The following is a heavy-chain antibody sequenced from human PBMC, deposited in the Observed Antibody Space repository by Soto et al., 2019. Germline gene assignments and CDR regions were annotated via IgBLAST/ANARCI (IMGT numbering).Heavy chain of an antibody. J-gene: IGHJ4*02. D-gene: IGHD2-2*02. CDR2: ISAYNGHT. V-gene: IGHV1-18*04. CDR3: AKCSASCYNGFDY. CDR1: GYTFTGYY. Sequence: GASVKVSCKASGYTFTGYYMHWVRQAPGQGLEWMGRISAYNGHTNYAQKLQGRVTMTTDTSTSTAYMELRSLRSDDTAVYYCAKCSASCYNGFDYWGQGTLVTVYS.